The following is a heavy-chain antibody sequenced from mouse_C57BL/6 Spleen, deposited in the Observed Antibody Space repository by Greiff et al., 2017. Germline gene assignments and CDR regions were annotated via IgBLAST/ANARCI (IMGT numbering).Heavy chain of an antibody. CDR3: ARSRGGSYAMDY. V-gene: IGHV1-82*01. Sequence: QVQLKESGPELVKPGASVKISCKASGYAFSSSWMNWVKQRPGKGLEWIGRIYPGDGDTNYNGKFKGKATLTADKSSSTAYMQLSSLTSEDSTVYFCARSRGGSYAMDYRGQGPSVTVSS. D-gene: IGHD1-1*02. CDR2: IYPGDGDT. CDR1: GYAFSSSW. J-gene: IGHJ4*01.